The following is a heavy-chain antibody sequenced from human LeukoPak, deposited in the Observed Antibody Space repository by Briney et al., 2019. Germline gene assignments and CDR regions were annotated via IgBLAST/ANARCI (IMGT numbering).Heavy chain of an antibody. CDR2: ISGDSV. CDR3: AKDSYSHNGIFDALDI. J-gene: IGHJ3*02. D-gene: IGHD2-8*01. Sequence: GGSLRLSCAASGFTFSNYAMTWVHQAPGKGLEWISTISGDSVYYADSVKGRFTISRDNSKNTLFLQMNSLRAEDTAIYYCAKDSYSHNGIFDALDIWGQGTMVTVSS. V-gene: IGHV3-23*01. CDR1: GFTFSNYA.